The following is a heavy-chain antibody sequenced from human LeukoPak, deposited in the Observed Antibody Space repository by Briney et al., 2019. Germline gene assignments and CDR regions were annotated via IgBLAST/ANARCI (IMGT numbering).Heavy chain of an antibody. Sequence: GASVKVSCKASGYTFTDYYIHWLRQAPGQGLEWMGWISANIGGTNYAQKFRGRVTMTTDTSISTAYMELSGLTSDDTAVYYCARDGSFDYWGQGTLVTVSS. CDR1: GYTFTDYY. CDR3: ARDGSFDY. D-gene: IGHD5-12*01. CDR2: ISANIGGT. V-gene: IGHV1-2*02. J-gene: IGHJ4*02.